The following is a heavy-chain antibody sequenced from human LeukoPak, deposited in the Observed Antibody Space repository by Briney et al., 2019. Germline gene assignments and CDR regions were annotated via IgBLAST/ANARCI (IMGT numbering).Heavy chain of an antibody. CDR1: GLTFSKYS. CDR2: IDTSSTTV. V-gene: IGHV3-48*04. Sequence: GGSLRLSCAASGLTFSKYSMTWVRQAPGKGLEWVSFIDTSSTTVYYADSVKGRFTITRDNAKNSLYLQMNSLRAEDTAVYYCAREPDYGDYVFDYWGQGTLVTVSS. CDR3: AREPDYGDYVFDY. J-gene: IGHJ4*02. D-gene: IGHD4-17*01.